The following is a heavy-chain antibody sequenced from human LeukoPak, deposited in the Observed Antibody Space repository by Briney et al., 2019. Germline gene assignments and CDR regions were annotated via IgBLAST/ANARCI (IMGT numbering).Heavy chain of an antibody. CDR3: AKSNSSGWPPGPAGWFDP. CDR1: GGSFSGYY. J-gene: IGHJ5*02. CDR2: IFYSGST. D-gene: IGHD6-19*01. V-gene: IGHV4-59*12. Sequence: SEILSLTCAVYGGSFSGYYWSWIRQPPGKGLEWIGYIFYSGSTDYNPSLKSRVTISVDTSKNQFSLKLSSVTAADTAVYYCAKSNSSGWPPGPAGWFDPWGQGTLVTVSS.